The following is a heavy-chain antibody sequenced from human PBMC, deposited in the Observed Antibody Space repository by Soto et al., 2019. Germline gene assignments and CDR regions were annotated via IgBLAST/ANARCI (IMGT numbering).Heavy chain of an antibody. CDR3: ARGAYTRNWYFAN. Sequence: QVQLQQWGAGLLKPSETLSLTCAVYGGSCSGYYWSWIRQSPGKGLEWIGEVSHGGGTTYNPSLNNRAPTSGDTSRTQSSLRLSSVTYPATALYYCARGAYTRNWYFANWGQGTLITVSS. V-gene: IGHV4-34*01. J-gene: IGHJ4*02. CDR2: VSHGGGT. CDR1: GGSCSGYY. D-gene: IGHD6-13*01.